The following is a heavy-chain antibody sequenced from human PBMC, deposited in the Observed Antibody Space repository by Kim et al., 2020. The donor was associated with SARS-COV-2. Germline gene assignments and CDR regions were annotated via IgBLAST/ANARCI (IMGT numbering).Heavy chain of an antibody. J-gene: IGHJ5*02. V-gene: IGHV3-21*01. D-gene: IGHD2-15*01. CDR3: ARVPLGSCYECGWNWFDP. Sequence: GGSLRLSCAASGFTFSSYSMNWVRQAPGKGLEWVSSISSSSSYIYYADSVKSRFTISRDNAKNSLYLQMNSLRAEDTAVYYCARVPLGSCYECGWNWFDPWGQGTLVTVSS. CDR2: ISSSSSYI. CDR1: GFTFSSYS.